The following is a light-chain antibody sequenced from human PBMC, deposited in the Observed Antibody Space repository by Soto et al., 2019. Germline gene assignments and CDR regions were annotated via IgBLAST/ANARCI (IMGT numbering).Light chain of an antibody. V-gene: IGLV2-14*03. Sequence: SALTQPASVSGSPGQSITISCTGNSSDVGGYNYVSWYQHHPAKAPKLLIYDVSNRPSGVSNRFSGSKSGNTASLTISGLQAEDEADYYCSSYTSSSTLFYVFGTGTKVTVL. J-gene: IGLJ1*01. CDR2: DVS. CDR1: SSDVGGYNY. CDR3: SSYTSSSTLFYV.